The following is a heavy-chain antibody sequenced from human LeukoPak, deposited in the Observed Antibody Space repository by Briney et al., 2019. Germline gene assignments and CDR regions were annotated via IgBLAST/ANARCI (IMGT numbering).Heavy chain of an antibody. CDR2: ISSSSSYI. CDR1: GFTFSSYS. D-gene: IGHD6-13*01. J-gene: IGHJ4*02. Sequence: KSGGSLTLSCAASGFTFSSYSMNWVRQAPGKGLEWVSSISSSSSYIYYADSVKGRFTISRDNAKNSLYLQMNSLRAEDTAVYYCARDRLAAAGRAPFDYWGQGTPVTVSS. CDR3: ARDRLAAAGRAPFDY. V-gene: IGHV3-21*01.